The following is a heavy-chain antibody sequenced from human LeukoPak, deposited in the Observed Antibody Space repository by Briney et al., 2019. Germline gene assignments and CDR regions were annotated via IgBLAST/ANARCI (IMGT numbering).Heavy chain of an antibody. CDR2: LSAYNGNT. V-gene: IGHV1-18*01. J-gene: IGHJ6*02. D-gene: IGHD2-2*01. CDR1: GHTFPRYG. Sequence: ASVKVSCKASGHTFPRYGIRWVPRARGQGCEWMGWLSAYNGNTKYAQKLQGRVHNTTDTPTSTAYMELRSLRSDDTAGYYCAREYGSSTSCYAGLYYDYYGMDFWGQGTTVTVSS. CDR3: AREYGSSTSCYAGLYYDYYGMDF.